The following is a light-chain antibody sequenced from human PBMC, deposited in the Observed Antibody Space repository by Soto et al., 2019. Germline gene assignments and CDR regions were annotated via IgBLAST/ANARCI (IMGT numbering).Light chain of an antibody. J-gene: IGLJ1*01. V-gene: IGLV2-14*01. CDR3: SSHTISSALQV. CDR2: GVS. Sequence: QSVLTQPSSVCGSPGQSITISCTGTISDFVVYNYVSWYQQHPGKAPKLMIYGVSNRPSGVSNRFYGSRSGNKASLTISGLQADDEADYYCSSHTISSALQVFGTGTKVTV. CDR1: ISDFVVYNY.